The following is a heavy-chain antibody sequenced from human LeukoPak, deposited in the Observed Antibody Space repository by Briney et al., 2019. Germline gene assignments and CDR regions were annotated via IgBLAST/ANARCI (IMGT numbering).Heavy chain of an antibody. CDR3: ARGSRDGYILIFDY. CDR2: IIPIFGTA. CDR1: GGTFSSYA. J-gene: IGHJ4*02. D-gene: IGHD5-24*01. V-gene: IGHV1-69*13. Sequence: GALVKVSCKASGGTFSSYAISWVRQAPGQGLEWMGGIIPIFGTANYAQKFQGRVTITADESTSTAYMELSSLRSEDTAVYYCARGSRDGYILIFDYWGQGTLVTVSS.